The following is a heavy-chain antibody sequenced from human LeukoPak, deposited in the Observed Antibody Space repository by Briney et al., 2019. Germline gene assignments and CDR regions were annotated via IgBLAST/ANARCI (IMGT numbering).Heavy chain of an antibody. Sequence: PSETLSLTCTVSGGSISSFYWNWIRQPPGKGLEWIGYIYYTGSTNYNPSLKSRVTMSVDTSKNQFSLKMNSVTAADTAVYYCARNDYGDFSPFDYWGQGTLVTVSS. CDR3: ARNDYGDFSPFDY. CDR2: IYYTGST. V-gene: IGHV4-59*01. J-gene: IGHJ4*02. D-gene: IGHD4-17*01. CDR1: GGSISSFY.